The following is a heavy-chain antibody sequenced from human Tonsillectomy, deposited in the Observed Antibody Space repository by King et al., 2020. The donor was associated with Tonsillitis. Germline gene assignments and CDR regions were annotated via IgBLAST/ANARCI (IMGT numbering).Heavy chain of an antibody. Sequence: DVQLVESGGGLVQPGRSLRLTCPASGFTFDDYAMHWVRQAPGKGLEWVSSISWNSGSIAYTDSVKGRFTISRDNTKNSLYLQMNSLRGEDTAFYYCAKERDSSSWGLDCWGPGSLVTVSS. CDR1: GFTFDDYA. D-gene: IGHD6-13*01. CDR3: AKERDSSSWGLDC. V-gene: IGHV3-9*01. J-gene: IGHJ4*02. CDR2: ISWNSGSI.